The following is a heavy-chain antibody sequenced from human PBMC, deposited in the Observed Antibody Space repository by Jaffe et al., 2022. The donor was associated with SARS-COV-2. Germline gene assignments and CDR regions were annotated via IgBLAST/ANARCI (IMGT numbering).Heavy chain of an antibody. CDR2: IYAGGRT. CDR1: GFTVRSND. CDR3: ARNLFYGVVERATPTTSDY. J-gene: IGHJ4*02. V-gene: IGHV3-66*02. Sequence: EVQLVESGGGLVQPGGSLRLSCGASGFTVRSNDMSWVRQAPGKGLEWVSIIYAGGRTYYADSVKGRFTISRDNFKNTLHLQMNSLRAEDTAVYYCARNLFYGVVERATPTTSDYWGQGTRVTVSS. D-gene: IGHD2-15*01.